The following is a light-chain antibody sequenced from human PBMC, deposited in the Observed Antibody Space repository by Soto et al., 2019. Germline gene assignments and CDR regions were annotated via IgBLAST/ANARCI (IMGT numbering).Light chain of an antibody. V-gene: IGKV3-11*01. J-gene: IGKJ1*01. CDR3: QQRRT. CDR2: DAS. Sequence: EIVLTQSPATLSLSPGEKATLSCRASQSFSSYLAWYQQKPGQAPRLLIYDASNRATGIPARFSGSGSGTDFTLTISSLEPEDFAVYYCQQRRTFGQGTKVDIK. CDR1: QSFSSY.